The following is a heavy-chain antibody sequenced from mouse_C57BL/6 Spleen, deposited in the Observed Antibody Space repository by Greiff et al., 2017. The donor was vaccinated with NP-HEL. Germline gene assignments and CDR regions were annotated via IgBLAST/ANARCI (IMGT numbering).Heavy chain of an antibody. CDR3: AREGYDVGYAMDY. D-gene: IGHD2-2*01. CDR2: IRDGGSYT. V-gene: IGHV5-4*01. CDR1: GFTFRRYA. J-gene: IGHJ4*01. Sequence: EVQRVESGGGLVKPGGSLKLSCAASGFTFRRYAMSWVRQTPATRLEWVAPIRDGGSYTYSPAPVQGRFPLSRDNAKHNLYLQMSHLKSEDTAMYYCAREGYDVGYAMDYWGQGTSVTVSS.